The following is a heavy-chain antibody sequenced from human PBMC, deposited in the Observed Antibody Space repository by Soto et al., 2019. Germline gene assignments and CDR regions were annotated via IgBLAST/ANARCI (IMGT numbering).Heavy chain of an antibody. V-gene: IGHV3-33*01. D-gene: IGHD3-3*01. CDR3: ARAGRYDFWSGSQFYFDY. CDR2: IWYDGSNK. CDR1: GFTFSSNG. Sequence: GGSLRLSCAASGFTFSSNGMHWVRQAPGKGLEWVAVIWYDGSNKYYADSVKGRFTISRDNSKNTLYLQMNSLRAEDTAVYYCARAGRYDFWSGSQFYFDYWGKGTLVTVSS. J-gene: IGHJ4*02.